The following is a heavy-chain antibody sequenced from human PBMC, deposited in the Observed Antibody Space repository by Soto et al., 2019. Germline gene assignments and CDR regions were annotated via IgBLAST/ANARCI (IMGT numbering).Heavy chain of an antibody. CDR2: ISGSGSST. CDR1: GFTFRSYA. CDR3: AKVRTCISDWCPYYFDY. V-gene: IGHV3-23*01. J-gene: IGHJ4*02. D-gene: IGHD6-19*01. Sequence: QSGGSLRLSCAASGFTFRSYAMSWVRQAPGKGLEWVSAISGSGSSTFYADSVKGRFTISRDSSKNTLYLQMNSLRAEDTALFYCAKVRTCISDWCPYYFDYWGQGTLVTVSS.